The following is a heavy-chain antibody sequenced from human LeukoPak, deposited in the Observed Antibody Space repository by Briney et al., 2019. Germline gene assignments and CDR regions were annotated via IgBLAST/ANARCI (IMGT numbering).Heavy chain of an antibody. D-gene: IGHD3-22*01. Sequence: ASETLSLTCAVSGGSISSSNWWSWVRQPPGKGLEWIGEIYHSGSTNYNPSLKSRVTISVDKSKNQFSLKLGSVTAADTAVYYCARKSYYYDSSGYYTFDYWGQGTLVTVSS. V-gene: IGHV4-4*02. J-gene: IGHJ4*02. CDR1: GGSISSSNW. CDR3: ARKSYYYDSSGYYTFDY. CDR2: IYHSGST.